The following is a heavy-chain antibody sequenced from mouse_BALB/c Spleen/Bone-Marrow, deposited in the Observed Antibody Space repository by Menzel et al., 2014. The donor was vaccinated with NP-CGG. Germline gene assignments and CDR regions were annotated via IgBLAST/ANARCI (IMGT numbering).Heavy chain of an antibody. J-gene: IGHJ1*01. V-gene: IGHV7-1*02. D-gene: IGHD2-14*01. CDR1: GFTFSDFY. CDR3: ARYRHPGYFDV. CDR2: SRNKANDYTT. Sequence: EVNVVESGGGLVQPGGSLRLSRATSGFTFSDFYMEWVRQSPGKRLEWIAASRNKANDYTTEYSASVKGRVIVSRDTSQSILYLQMNALRAEDTGIYYCARYRHPGYFDVWGAGTTVTVSS.